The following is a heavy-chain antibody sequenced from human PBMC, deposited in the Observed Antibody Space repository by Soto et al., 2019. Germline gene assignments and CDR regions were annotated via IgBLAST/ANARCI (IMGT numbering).Heavy chain of an antibody. CDR2: INPSGGST. J-gene: IGHJ5*02. Sequence: ASVKVPCKASGYTFTSYYMHWVRQAPGQGLEWMGIINPSGGSTSYAQKFQGRVTMTRDTSTSTVYMELSSLRSEDTAVYYCARGGVPGAPLTTVTTDDNWFDPWGQGTLVTVSS. V-gene: IGHV1-46*03. CDR3: ARGGVPGAPLTTVTTDDNWFDP. D-gene: IGHD4-4*01. CDR1: GYTFTSYY.